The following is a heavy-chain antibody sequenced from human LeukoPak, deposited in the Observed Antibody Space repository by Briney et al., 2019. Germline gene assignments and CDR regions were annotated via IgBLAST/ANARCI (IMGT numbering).Heavy chain of an antibody. CDR3: ARSGSTGYSLDY. J-gene: IGHJ4*02. CDR2: INPNSGDT. Sequence: ASVKVSCKASGYSFTGYFIHWVRQAPGQGLEWMGCINPNSGDTKYAQKFQGRVSMPRDTSTRTAYMELSRLRSDDTAVYFCARSGSTGYSLDYWGQGTLVTVSS. CDR1: GYSFTGYF. D-gene: IGHD3-22*01. V-gene: IGHV1-2*02.